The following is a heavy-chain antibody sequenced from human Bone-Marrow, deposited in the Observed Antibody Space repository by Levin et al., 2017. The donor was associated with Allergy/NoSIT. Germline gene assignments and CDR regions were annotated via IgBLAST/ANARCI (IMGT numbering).Heavy chain of an antibody. D-gene: IGHD3-10*01. J-gene: IGHJ3*01. Sequence: GESLKISCKTSGYTFTGDYIQWVRQAPGRGLEWLGWINPNSGGANSAQKFQDRVTLTTDTSIRTAYMELTGLRSDDTAVYFCARYHHYDSRNGNAFDFWGQGTMVTVSS. CDR2: INPNSGGA. V-gene: IGHV1-2*02. CDR1: GYTFTGDY. CDR3: ARYHHYDSRNGNAFDF.